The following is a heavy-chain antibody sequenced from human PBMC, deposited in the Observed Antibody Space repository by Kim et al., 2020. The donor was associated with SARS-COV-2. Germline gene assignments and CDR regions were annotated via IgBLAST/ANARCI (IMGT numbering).Heavy chain of an antibody. V-gene: IGHV3-21*01. CDR2: ISSSSSYI. D-gene: IGHD1-26*01. CDR3: ARESRIGATDY. Sequence: LSLTCAASGFTFSSYSMNWVRQAPGKGLEWVSSISSSSSYIYYADSVKGRFTISRDNAKNSLYLQMNSLRAEDTAVYYCARESRIGATDYWGQGTLVTVSS. CDR1: GFTFSSYS. J-gene: IGHJ4*02.